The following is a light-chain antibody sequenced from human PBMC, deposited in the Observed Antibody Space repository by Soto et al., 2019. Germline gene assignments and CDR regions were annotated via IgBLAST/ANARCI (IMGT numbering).Light chain of an antibody. V-gene: IGKV4-1*01. Sequence: DIVMTQSTDSLAVSLGERATINCKSSQSVFFRSYNKDFLAWYQQKPGQPPKLLIYWASTREAGVPDRFSGSGSGTDFTLTISSLQAEDVAVYYCQQYCSTPLTFGGGTKVEIK. CDR2: WAS. CDR1: QSVFFRSYNKDF. CDR3: QQYCSTPLT. J-gene: IGKJ4*01.